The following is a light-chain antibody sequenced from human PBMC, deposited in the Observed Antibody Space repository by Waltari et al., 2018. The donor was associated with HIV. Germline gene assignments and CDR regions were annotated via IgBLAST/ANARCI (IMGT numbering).Light chain of an antibody. CDR1: SSNIGSNF. V-gene: IGLV1-47*01. CDR2: RNN. Sequence: QSVLTQPPSASGAPGQRVTISCSGSSSNIGSNFVYWYQQLPGTAPKLLIYRNNQRPSGVPDRFSGSKSGTSASLAISGLRSEDEADYSCAAWDDSLNGYVFGTGTKVTVL. J-gene: IGLJ1*01. CDR3: AAWDDSLNGYV.